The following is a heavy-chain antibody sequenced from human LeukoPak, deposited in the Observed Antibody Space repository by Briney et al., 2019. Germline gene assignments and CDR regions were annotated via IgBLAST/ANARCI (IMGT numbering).Heavy chain of an antibody. CDR2: IYSSGST. CDR1: GDSINSGTYY. V-gene: IGHV4-61*02. D-gene: IGHD1-26*01. CDR3: ARAGGTYFPDY. J-gene: IGHJ4*02. Sequence: QVQLQESGPGLVKPSQTLSLTCTVSGDSINSGTYYWGWIGQPAGKGVEWIGRIYSSGSTNYNPSLKSRVTISLDTSKNQFSLKLASVIAADTAVYYCARAGGTYFPDYWGRGTLVTVSS.